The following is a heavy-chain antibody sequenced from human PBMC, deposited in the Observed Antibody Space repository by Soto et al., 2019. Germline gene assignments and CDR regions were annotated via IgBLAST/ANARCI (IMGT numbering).Heavy chain of an antibody. CDR1: GGTFSSYA. CDR3: ASPKPRIYSYGPGGWFDP. D-gene: IGHD5-18*01. CDR2: IIPIFGTA. J-gene: IGHJ5*02. V-gene: IGHV1-69*13. Sequence: SVKVSCKVSGGTFSSYAISWVRQAPGQGLEWMGGIIPIFGTANYAQKFQGRVTITADESTSTAYMELSSLRSEDTAVYYCASPKPRIYSYGPGGWFDPWGQGTLVTVSS.